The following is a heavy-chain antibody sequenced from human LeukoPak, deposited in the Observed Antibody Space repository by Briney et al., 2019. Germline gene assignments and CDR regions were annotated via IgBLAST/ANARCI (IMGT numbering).Heavy chain of an antibody. CDR3: ARVGNWNYALVNYYFDY. D-gene: IGHD1-20*01. CDR2: IQYSGNT. Sequence: PSETLSLTCTVSGGSISSYYWIWMRQPPGKGLEWIGYIQYSGNTTYNPSLKSRVTISGDTSKNQFSLKLTSVTAAVTAVYYCARVGNWNYALVNYYFDYWGQGTLVSVSS. V-gene: IGHV4-59*01. J-gene: IGHJ4*02. CDR1: GGSISSYY.